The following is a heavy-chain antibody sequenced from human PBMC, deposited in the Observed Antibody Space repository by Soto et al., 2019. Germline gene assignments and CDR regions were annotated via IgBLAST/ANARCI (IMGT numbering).Heavy chain of an antibody. Sequence: QLQLQESGPGLVKPSETLSLTCTVSGGSISSSSYYWGWIRQPPGKGLEWIGSIYYSGSTYYNPSLKSRVTISVDTSKNQFSLKLSSVTAADTAVYYCARGGYSSGLYMSPPPNWFDPWGQGTLVTVSS. CDR2: IYYSGST. CDR3: ARGGYSSGLYMSPPPNWFDP. J-gene: IGHJ5*02. V-gene: IGHV4-39*01. D-gene: IGHD6-19*01. CDR1: GGSISSSSYY.